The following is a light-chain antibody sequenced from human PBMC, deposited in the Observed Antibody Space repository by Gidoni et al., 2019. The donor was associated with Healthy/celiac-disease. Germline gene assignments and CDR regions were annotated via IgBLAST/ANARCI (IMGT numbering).Light chain of an antibody. Sequence: QSVLTQPPSVSGAPGQRVTISCTGSSSNIGAGYDVHWYQQFPGTAPKLLIYGNSNRPSGVPDRFSGSKSGTSASLAITGLQAEDEADYYCQSYDSSLSGFRVFGGGTKLTVL. CDR3: QSYDSSLSGFRV. CDR2: GNS. CDR1: SSNIGAGYD. J-gene: IGLJ3*02. V-gene: IGLV1-40*01.